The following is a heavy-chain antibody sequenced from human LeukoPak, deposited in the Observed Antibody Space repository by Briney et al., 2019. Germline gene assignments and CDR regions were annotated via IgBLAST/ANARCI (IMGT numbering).Heavy chain of an antibody. V-gene: IGHV3-7*03. CDR2: IKHDGTEK. J-gene: IGHJ4*02. D-gene: IGHD2/OR15-2a*01. CDR3: VRDFYVDY. Sequence: GGSLRLSCAASGFTFNVYWMNWVRQAPGKGLEWVANIKHDGTEKNYVDSVKGRFTIYRDNAENALYLQMNSLRAEDTAVYYCVRDFYVDYWGQGAMVTVSS. CDR1: GFTFNVYW.